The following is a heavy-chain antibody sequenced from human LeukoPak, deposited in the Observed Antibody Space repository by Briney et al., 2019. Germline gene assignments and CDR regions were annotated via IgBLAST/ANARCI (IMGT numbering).Heavy chain of an antibody. CDR2: ISWNSGSI. V-gene: IGHV3-9*01. CDR1: GFTFDDYA. D-gene: IGHD6-19*01. CDR3: AKGVTRGIAVAGNAFDI. J-gene: IGHJ3*02. Sequence: PGRSLRLSCAASGFTFDDYAMHWVRQAPGKGLEWVSGISWNSGSIGYADSVKGRFTISRDNAKNSLYLQMNSLRAEDTALYYCAKGVTRGIAVAGNAFDIWGQGTMVAVSS.